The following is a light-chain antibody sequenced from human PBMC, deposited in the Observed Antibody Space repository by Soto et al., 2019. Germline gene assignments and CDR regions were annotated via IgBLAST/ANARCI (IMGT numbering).Light chain of an antibody. CDR1: QSVSRY. V-gene: IGKV3-11*01. CDR2: DAS. CDR3: QQRSNWPIT. Sequence: EIVLTQSPATLSLSPGERATLSCRASQSVSRYLAWYQQKPGQAPRLLIYDASNRATGIPARFSGSGSGTDFTLTISRLEPEDFAVYDCQQRSNWPITCGQGTRLGI. J-gene: IGKJ5*01.